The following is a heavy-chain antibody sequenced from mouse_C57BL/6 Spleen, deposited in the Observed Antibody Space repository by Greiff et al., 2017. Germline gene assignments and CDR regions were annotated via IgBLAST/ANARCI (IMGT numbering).Heavy chain of an antibody. Sequence: QVQLQQPGAELVKPGASVKLSCKASGYTFTSYWMQWVKQRPGQGLEWIGEIDPSGSYTNYNQKFKGKATLTVDTSSSTAYMEHSSLTSEDSAVYYCARRGYYYGSSYAWFAFWGKGTLVTVSA. CDR2: IDPSGSYT. D-gene: IGHD1-1*01. J-gene: IGHJ3*01. V-gene: IGHV1-50*01. CDR1: GYTFTSYW. CDR3: ARRGYYYGSSYAWFAF.